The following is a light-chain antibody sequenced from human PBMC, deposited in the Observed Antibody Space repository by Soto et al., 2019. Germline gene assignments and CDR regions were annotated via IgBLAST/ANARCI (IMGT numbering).Light chain of an antibody. J-gene: IGKJ4*01. CDR3: QQRSNWPLT. CDR1: QSVSSD. Sequence: EIVLTQSPVTLSLSPGERATLSCRASQSVSSDLAWYQQKAGQAPRLLIYDASNRATGIPARFSGSGSETDFTLTISTLEPEDFAVYYFQQRSNWPLTFGGGTKVETK. CDR2: DAS. V-gene: IGKV3-11*01.